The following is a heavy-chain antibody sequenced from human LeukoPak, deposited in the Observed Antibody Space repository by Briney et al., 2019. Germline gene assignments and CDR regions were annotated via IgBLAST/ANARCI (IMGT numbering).Heavy chain of an antibody. CDR2: IKQDGSEK. CDR3: ARGFASGDYGAD. J-gene: IGHJ4*02. Sequence: GGSLRLSCAASGFTYSLFWMSWVRQAPGKGLEWVTNIKQDGSEKYYVDSVKGRFTISRDNAERSLYLQMNSLRAEDTAVYYCARGFASGDYGADWGQGTLVTVSS. D-gene: IGHD4-17*01. V-gene: IGHV3-7*01. CDR1: GFTYSLFW.